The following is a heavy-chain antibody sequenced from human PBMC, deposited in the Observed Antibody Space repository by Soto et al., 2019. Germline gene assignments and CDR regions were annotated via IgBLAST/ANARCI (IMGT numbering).Heavy chain of an antibody. Sequence: EVQLVESGGGLVQPGRSLRLSCASSGFTFDDYAMHWVRQAPGKGLEWVSGISWNSGSIGYADSVKGRFTISRDNAKNSLYLQMNSLRAEDTALYYCAKALSGYSSSWYSAEFDYWGQGTLVTVSS. CDR2: ISWNSGSI. CDR1: GFTFDDYA. CDR3: AKALSGYSSSWYSAEFDY. J-gene: IGHJ4*02. V-gene: IGHV3-9*01. D-gene: IGHD6-13*01.